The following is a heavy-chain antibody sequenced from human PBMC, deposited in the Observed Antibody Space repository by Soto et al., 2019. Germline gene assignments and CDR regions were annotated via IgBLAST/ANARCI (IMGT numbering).Heavy chain of an antibody. J-gene: IGHJ4*02. CDR2: INAGDGNT. D-gene: IGHD2-21*02. V-gene: IGHV1-3*01. CDR1: GYTFTSYA. CDR3: ARGTYCGGDCYPRRVR. Sequence: GASVKVSCKASGYTFTSYAMHWVRQAPGQRLEWMGWINAGDGNTKYSQKFQGRVTITRDTSASTAYMELSSLRSEDTAVYYCARGTYCGGDCYPRRVRWGQGTLVTVSS.